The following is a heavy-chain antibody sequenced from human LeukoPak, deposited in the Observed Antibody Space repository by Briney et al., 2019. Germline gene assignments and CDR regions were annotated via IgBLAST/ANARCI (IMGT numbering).Heavy chain of an antibody. D-gene: IGHD3-3*01. Sequence: SETLSLTCAVSGYSISSGYYWGWIRQPPGKGLEYIGSIHQSGSTYYNPSLKSRVTMSLDTSRNQFSLKLSSVTAADTAVYYCAKESVFGVVEDYWGQGTLVTVSS. CDR2: IHQSGST. J-gene: IGHJ4*02. V-gene: IGHV4-38-2*02. CDR3: AKESVFGVVEDY. CDR1: GYSISSGYY.